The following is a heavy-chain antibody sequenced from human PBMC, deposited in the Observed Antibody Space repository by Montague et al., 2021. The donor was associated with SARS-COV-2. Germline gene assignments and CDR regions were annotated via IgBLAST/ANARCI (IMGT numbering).Heavy chain of an antibody. V-gene: IGHV4-59*08. CDR2: IYYSGST. CDR1: GXSISSYY. J-gene: IGHJ3*02. D-gene: IGHD2-2*01. Sequence: SETLSLTCTVSGXSISSYYWSWIRQPPGKGLEWIGYIYYSGSTNYNPSLKSRVTISVDTSKNQFSLKLSSVTAADTAVYYCARRALGYCSSTSCDTAFDIWGQGTMVTVSS. CDR3: ARRALGYCSSTSCDTAFDI.